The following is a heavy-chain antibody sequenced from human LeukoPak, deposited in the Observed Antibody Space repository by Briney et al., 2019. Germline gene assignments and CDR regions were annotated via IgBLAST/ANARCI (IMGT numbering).Heavy chain of an antibody. V-gene: IGHV3-30*03. J-gene: IGHJ6*02. CDR1: GFTFSSYG. D-gene: IGHD6-19*01. Sequence: GGSLRLSCAASGFTFSSYGMHWVRQAPGKGLEWVAVISYDGSNKYYADSVKGRLTISRDNSKNTLYLQMSSLRAEDTSVYYCARDSNTSGFYGMDVWGQGTTVTVSS. CDR3: ARDSNTSGFYGMDV. CDR2: ISYDGSNK.